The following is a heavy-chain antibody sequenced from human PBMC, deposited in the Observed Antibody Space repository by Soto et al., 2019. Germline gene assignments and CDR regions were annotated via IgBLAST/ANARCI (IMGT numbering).Heavy chain of an antibody. CDR2: NRSKTNSYAT. V-gene: IGHV3-73*01. D-gene: IGHD3-16*02. J-gene: IGHJ3*02. CDR1: GITVSGSA. Sequence: PGGSLRLSCAAFGITVSGSAVHGVRQASGKRLGWVGRNRSKTNSYATAYAASVKGRFTISRDDSKNTAYLQMNSLKTEDRAVYYCTSHLGELSSPRVFDIWGQGTMVTVSS. CDR3: TSHLGELSSPRVFDI.